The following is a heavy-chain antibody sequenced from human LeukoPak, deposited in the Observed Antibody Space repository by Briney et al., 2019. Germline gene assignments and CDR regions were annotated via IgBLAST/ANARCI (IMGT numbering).Heavy chain of an antibody. V-gene: IGHV1-18*04. Sequence: ASVKVSCKASGYTLRNYAFTWVRQAPGQRLEWMGWISSYTGNTNYAEKFQGRVTMTTDTSTSTSYMELRSLISDDTAVYYCARRDGWELSPYDYWGQGTPVTVSS. D-gene: IGHD4-23*01. J-gene: IGHJ4*02. CDR2: ISSYTGNT. CDR1: GYTLRNYA. CDR3: ARRDGWELSPYDY.